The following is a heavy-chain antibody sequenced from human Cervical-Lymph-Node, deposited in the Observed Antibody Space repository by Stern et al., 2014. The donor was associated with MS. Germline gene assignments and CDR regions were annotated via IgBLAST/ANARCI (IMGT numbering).Heavy chain of an antibody. J-gene: IGHJ3*01. Sequence: EVQLVQSGAEVKKPGESLKISCKASGYSFSSFWIGWVRQMPGRGLEWVGIIYPGDSDIRYSPSFQGPVTISAARAIKTAYPTWSSLKASDTATYYCARHDASGWARAADAFKFWGQGTAVTVSS. CDR1: GYSFSSFW. D-gene: IGHD6-19*01. V-gene: IGHV5-51*01. CDR3: ARHDASGWARAADAFKF. CDR2: IYPGDSDI.